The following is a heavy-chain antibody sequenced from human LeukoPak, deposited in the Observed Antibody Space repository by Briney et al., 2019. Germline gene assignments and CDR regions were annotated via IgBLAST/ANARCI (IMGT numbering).Heavy chain of an antibody. J-gene: IGHJ4*02. CDR2: ISYDGSNK. V-gene: IGHV3-30*18. D-gene: IGHD3-10*01. Sequence: GGSLRLSCAASGFTFSSYGIHWVRQAPGKGLEWVAVISYDGSNKYYADSVKGRFTISRDNSKNTLYLQMNSLRAEDTAVYYCAKDSGPLEYYFDYWGQGTLVTVSS. CDR3: AKDSGPLEYYFDY. CDR1: GFTFSSYG.